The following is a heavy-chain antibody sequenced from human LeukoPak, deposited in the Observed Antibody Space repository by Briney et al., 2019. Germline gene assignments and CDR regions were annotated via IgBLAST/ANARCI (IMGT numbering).Heavy chain of an antibody. D-gene: IGHD3-9*01. CDR2: ISAYNGNT. CDR3: ARLYYDILTGYYALYYFDY. J-gene: IGHJ4*02. CDR1: GYTFTSYG. V-gene: IGHV1-18*04. Sequence: ASVKVSCKASGYTFTSYGISWVRQAPGQGLEWMGWISAYNGNTNYAQKPQGRVTMTTDTSTSTAYMELRSLRSDDTAVYYCARLYYDILTGYYALYYFDYWGQGTLVTVSS.